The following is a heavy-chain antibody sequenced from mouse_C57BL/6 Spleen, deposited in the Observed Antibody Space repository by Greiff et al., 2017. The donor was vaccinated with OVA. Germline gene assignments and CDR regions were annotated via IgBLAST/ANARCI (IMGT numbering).Heavy chain of an antibody. Sequence: EVKLVESGPGLVKPSQSLSLTCSVTGYSITSGYYWNWIRQFPGNKLEWMGYISYDGSNNYNPSLKNRISITRDTSKNQFFLKLNSVTTEDTATYYCARGYYAPYAMDYWGQGTSVTVSS. CDR3: ARGYYAPYAMDY. CDR1: GYSITSGYY. V-gene: IGHV3-6*01. J-gene: IGHJ4*01. D-gene: IGHD1-1*02. CDR2: ISYDGSN.